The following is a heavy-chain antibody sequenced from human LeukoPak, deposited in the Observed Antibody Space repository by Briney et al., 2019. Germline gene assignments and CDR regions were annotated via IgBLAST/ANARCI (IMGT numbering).Heavy chain of an antibody. CDR1: VDSISSYY. CDR3: ARAYYYDTSDYYIFDH. D-gene: IGHD3-22*01. V-gene: IGHV4-59*01. J-gene: IGHJ4*02. Sequence: SETLSLTCTVSVDSISSYYWTWIRQPPWKGLEWIGYIYYSGSTNYNPSLTSRVTISLDTSKSQFSLKLSSVTAADTAVYYCARAYYYDTSDYYIFDHWGQGTLVTVSS. CDR2: IYYSGST.